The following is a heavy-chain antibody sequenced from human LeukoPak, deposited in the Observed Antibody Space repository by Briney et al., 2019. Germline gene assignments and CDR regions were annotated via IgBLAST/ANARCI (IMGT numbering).Heavy chain of an antibody. CDR3: ARDPPSGYGTDY. D-gene: IGHD5-12*01. Sequence: SETLSLTCTVSGGSISSEGYYWSWIRQHPGKGLEWIGYIYYSGSTYYNPSLKSRVTISADTSKNHFSLKLSSVTAADTAVYYCARDPPSGYGTDYWGQGTLVTASS. CDR1: GGSISSEGYY. V-gene: IGHV4-31*03. J-gene: IGHJ4*02. CDR2: IYYSGST.